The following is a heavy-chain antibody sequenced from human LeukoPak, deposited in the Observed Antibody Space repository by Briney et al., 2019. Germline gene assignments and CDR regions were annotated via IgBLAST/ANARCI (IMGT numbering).Heavy chain of an antibody. V-gene: IGHV4-4*02. CDR2: IYHSGST. Sequence: SETLSLTCAVSGGSISSSNWWSWVRQPPGKGLEWIGEIYHSGSTNYNPSLKSRVTISVDTSKNQFSLKLSSVTAADTAVYYCARVKGYRDAFDIWGQGTMVTVSS. J-gene: IGHJ3*02. CDR3: ARVKGYRDAFDI. D-gene: IGHD1-1*01. CDR1: GGSISSSNW.